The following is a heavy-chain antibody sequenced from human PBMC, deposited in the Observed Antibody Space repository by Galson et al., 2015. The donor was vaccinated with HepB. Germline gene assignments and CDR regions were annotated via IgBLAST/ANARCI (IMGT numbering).Heavy chain of an antibody. J-gene: IGHJ6*03. CDR3: ARLQGRCSGTSCYTNHVYYYYYMDV. D-gene: IGHD2-2*02. Sequence: SLRLSCAASGFTFSSYAMHWVRQAPGKGLEWVAVISYDGSNKYYADSVKGRFTISRDNSKNTLYLQMNSLRAEDTAVYYCARLQGRCSGTSCYTNHVYYYYYMDVWGKGTTVTVSS. CDR2: ISYDGSNK. CDR1: GFTFSSYA. V-gene: IGHV3-30-3*01.